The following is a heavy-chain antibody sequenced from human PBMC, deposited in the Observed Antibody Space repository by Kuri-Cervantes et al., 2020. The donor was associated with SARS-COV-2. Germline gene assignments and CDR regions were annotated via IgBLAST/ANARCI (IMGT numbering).Heavy chain of an antibody. D-gene: IGHD6-19*01. Sequence: GSLRLSCAASGFAFESYGMHWVRQAPGKGLEWIGEINHSGSTNYNPSLKSRVTVSVDTSKNQFSLKLSSVTAADTAVYYCARGVGAEVAGTLITIYYYYGMDVWGQGTTVTVSS. J-gene: IGHJ6*02. V-gene: IGHV4-34*01. CDR3: ARGVGAEVAGTLITIYYYYGMDV. CDR2: INHSGST. CDR1: GFAFESYG.